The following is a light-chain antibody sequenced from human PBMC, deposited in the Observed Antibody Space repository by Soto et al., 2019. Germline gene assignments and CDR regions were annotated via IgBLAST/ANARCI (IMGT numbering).Light chain of an antibody. V-gene: IGKV1-39*01. J-gene: IGKJ1*01. CDR2: EST. Sequence: DIHMAQSPSSVSASVGDTVTITCRASQNVRSYLNWCQQKPGKAPKLLIYESTTLESGVPSTFSGDGFGTDFTLTISSLHPDDFATYYCQQSFFAPPTFGRGTKVEI. CDR1: QNVRSY. CDR3: QQSFFAPPT.